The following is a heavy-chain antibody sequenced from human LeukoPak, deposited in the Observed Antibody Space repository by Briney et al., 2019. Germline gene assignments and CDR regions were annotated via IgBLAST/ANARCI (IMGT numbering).Heavy chain of an antibody. J-gene: IGHJ4*02. CDR3: ARVLGSSGWYSLDY. CDR2: ISAYNGNT. Sequence: ASVKVSCKASGYTFTSYAMHWVRQAPGQWLEWMGWISAYNGNTNYAQKLQGRVTMTTDTSTSTAYMELRSLRSDDTAVYYCARVLGSSGWYSLDYWGQGTLVTVSS. CDR1: GYTFTSYA. D-gene: IGHD6-19*01. V-gene: IGHV1-18*01.